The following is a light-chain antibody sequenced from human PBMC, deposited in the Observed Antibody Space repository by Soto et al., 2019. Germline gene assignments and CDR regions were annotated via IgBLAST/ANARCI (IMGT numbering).Light chain of an antibody. J-gene: IGLJ3*02. Sequence: QSALTQPPSASGSPGQSVTISCTGTSCDVGAYNYVSWYQQHPGKAPKLMIYDVSKRPSGVPDRFSGSKSGNTASLTVSGLQAEDEADYYCISYAGSSIWVFGGGTKVTVL. CDR1: SCDVGAYNY. CDR2: DVS. CDR3: ISYAGSSIWV. V-gene: IGLV2-8*01.